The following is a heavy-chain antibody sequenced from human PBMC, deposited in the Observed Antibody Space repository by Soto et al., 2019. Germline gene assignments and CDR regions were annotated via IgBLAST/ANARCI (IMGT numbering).Heavy chain of an antibody. V-gene: IGHV1-69*01. CDR3: ATQGNVVVPAAIRTPYGMDV. J-gene: IGHJ6*02. CDR2: IIPIFGTA. D-gene: IGHD2-2*01. Sequence: QVQLVQSGAEVKKPGSSVKVSCKASGGTFSSYAISWVRQAPGQGLEWMGGIIPIFGTANYAQKFQGRVTTTADEYKSTAYMELSSLRSEDTAVYYCATQGNVVVPAAIRTPYGMDVWGQGTTVTVSS. CDR1: GGTFSSYA.